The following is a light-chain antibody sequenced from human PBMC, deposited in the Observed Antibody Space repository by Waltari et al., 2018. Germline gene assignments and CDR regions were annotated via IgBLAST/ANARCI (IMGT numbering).Light chain of an antibody. CDR1: SHDVGHHDL. CDR3: CSYSGDLSFGVV. J-gene: IGLJ2*01. V-gene: IGLV2-23*02. CDR2: EVT. Sequence: QSALTQPASVSGSPGQSITISCTGTSHDVGHHDLVSCHQQHPGKAPKLIIYEVTKRPSGFSNRFSGSKSGNTASLTISGLHTEDEGDYYCCSYSGDLSFGVVFGGGTKLTVL.